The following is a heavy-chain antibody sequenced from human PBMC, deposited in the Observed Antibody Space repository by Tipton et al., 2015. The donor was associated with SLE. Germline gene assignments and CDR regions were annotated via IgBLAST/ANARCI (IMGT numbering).Heavy chain of an antibody. CDR3: ARFRGSASDSYYPDY. CDR1: VGPLTSGRYY. Sequence: TLSLTCTVSVGPLTSGRYYWSWIRQPAGTGLEWIGNIYTTGSTNYSPPLKSRVTISFDTSETQFSLKLASVTIADTAVYYCARFRGSASDSYYPDYWGQGTLVTVSS. D-gene: IGHD3-10*01. CDR2: IYTTGST. J-gene: IGHJ4*02. V-gene: IGHV4-61*09.